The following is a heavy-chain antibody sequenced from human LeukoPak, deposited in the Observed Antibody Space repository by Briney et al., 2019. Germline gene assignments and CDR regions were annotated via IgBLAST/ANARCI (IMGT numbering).Heavy chain of an antibody. CDR2: IYYSGST. Sequence: SETLSLTCTVSGGSISSYYWSWIRQPPGKGLEWIGYIYYSGSTNYNPSLKSRVTISVDTSKNQFSLKLSSVTAPDTAVYYCARRVYSGSYNWYFDLWGRGTLVTVSS. CDR1: GGSISSYY. CDR3: ARRVYSGSYNWYFDL. J-gene: IGHJ2*01. D-gene: IGHD1-26*01. V-gene: IGHV4-59*08.